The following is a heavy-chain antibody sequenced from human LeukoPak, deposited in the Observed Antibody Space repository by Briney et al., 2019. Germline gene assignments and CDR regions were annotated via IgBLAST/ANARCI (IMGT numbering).Heavy chain of an antibody. CDR1: GFTFSSYA. V-gene: IGHV3-23*01. J-gene: IGHJ4*02. CDR2: ISGSGGST. D-gene: IGHD2-2*01. CDR3: AKDIGYCSSTSCWGLDY. Sequence: PGGSLRLSCAAPGFTFSSYAMSWVRQAPGKGLEWVSAISGSGGSTYYADSVKGRFTISRDNSKNTLYLQMNSLRAEDTAVYYCAKDIGYCSSTSCWGLDYWGQGTLVTVSS.